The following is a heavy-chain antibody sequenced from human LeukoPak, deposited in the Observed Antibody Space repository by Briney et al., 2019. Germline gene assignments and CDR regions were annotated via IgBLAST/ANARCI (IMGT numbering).Heavy chain of an antibody. CDR3: ARPNYGLTSLGETDI. CDR2: IYYSGST. Sequence: KPSETLSLTCTVSGGSISSSSYYWGWIRQPPGKGLEWIGSIYYSGSTYYNPSLKSRVTISVDTSKNQFSLKLSSVTAADTAVYYCARPNYGLTSLGETDIWGQGTMVTVSS. CDR1: GGSISSSSYY. D-gene: IGHD3-10*01. V-gene: IGHV4-39*07. J-gene: IGHJ3*02.